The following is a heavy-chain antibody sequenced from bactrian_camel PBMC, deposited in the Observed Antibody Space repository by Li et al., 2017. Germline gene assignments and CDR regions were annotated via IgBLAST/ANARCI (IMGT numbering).Heavy chain of an antibody. Sequence: QVQLVESGGGSALAGGSLRLSCAASGYTFGSNCMGWFRQAPGKEREGVAHIYTGSGSTYYASSVKGRFTISQDNAKNTIYLQMNNLKPEDAAVYYCAADRRWRCAGWSRPSQFGHWGQGTQVTVS. CDR1: GYTFGSNC. D-gene: IGHD6*01. J-gene: IGHJ4*01. CDR3: AADRRWRCAGWSRPSQFGH. V-gene: IGHV3S1*01. CDR2: IYTGSGST.